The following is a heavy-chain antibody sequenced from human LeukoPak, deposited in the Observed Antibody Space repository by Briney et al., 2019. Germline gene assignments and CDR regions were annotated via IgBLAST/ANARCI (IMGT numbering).Heavy chain of an antibody. D-gene: IGHD5-18*01. Sequence: ASVKVSCNASGYTFTSYGISWVRQAPGQGLEWLGWISAYNGNTNYAQKLQGRVTMTTDTSTSTAYMELRSLRSDDTAVYYCARAPRYSYGSFFDYWGQGTLVTVSS. CDR1: GYTFTSYG. CDR3: ARAPRYSYGSFFDY. CDR2: ISAYNGNT. V-gene: IGHV1-18*01. J-gene: IGHJ4*02.